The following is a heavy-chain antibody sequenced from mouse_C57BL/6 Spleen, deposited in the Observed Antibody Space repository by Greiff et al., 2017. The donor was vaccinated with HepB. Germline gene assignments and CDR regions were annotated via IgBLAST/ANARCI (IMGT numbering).Heavy chain of an antibody. CDR3: ARRDYGPSAMDY. CDR1: GYTFTSYW. Sequence: QVQLQQPGAELVKPGASVKLSCKASGYTFTSYWMHWVKQRPGQGLEWIGMIHPNSGSTNYNEKFKSKATLTVDKSSSTAYMQLSSLTSEDSAVYYWARRDYGPSAMDYWGQGTSVTVSS. J-gene: IGHJ4*01. D-gene: IGHD2-4*01. CDR2: IHPNSGST. V-gene: IGHV1-64*01.